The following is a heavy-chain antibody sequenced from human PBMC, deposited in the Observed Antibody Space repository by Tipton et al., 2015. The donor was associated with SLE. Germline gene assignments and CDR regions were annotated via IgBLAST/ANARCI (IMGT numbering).Heavy chain of an antibody. CDR2: IYTSGST. CDR1: GGSIRSYY. CDR3: ARDRHSIKAFDI. D-gene: IGHD5-24*01. V-gene: IGHV4-4*08. Sequence: TLSLTCTVSGGSIRSYYWSWIRQPPGKGLEWIGYIYTSGSTNYNPSLKSRVTIAVDTSKNQFSLKLSSVTAADTAVYYCARDRHSIKAFDIWGQGTMVTVSS. J-gene: IGHJ3*02.